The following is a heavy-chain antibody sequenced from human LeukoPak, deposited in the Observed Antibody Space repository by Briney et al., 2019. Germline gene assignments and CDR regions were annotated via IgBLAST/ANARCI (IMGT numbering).Heavy chain of an antibody. J-gene: IGHJ4*02. D-gene: IGHD3-22*01. CDR1: GFTFSSYS. V-gene: IGHV3-21*01. CDR3: ARDVDSSGYYSIIDY. CDR2: ISSSSSYI. Sequence: GGSLRLSCAASGFTFSSYSMNWVRQAPGKELEWISSISSSSSYIYYADSVKGRFTISRDNAKNSLYLQMNSLRAEDTAVYYCARDVDSSGYYSIIDYWGQGTLVTVSS.